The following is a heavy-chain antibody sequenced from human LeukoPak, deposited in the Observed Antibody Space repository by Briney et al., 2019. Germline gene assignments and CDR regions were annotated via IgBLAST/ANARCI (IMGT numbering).Heavy chain of an antibody. Sequence: LAASVKVSCKASGYTFTSYDINWVRQATGQGLEWMGWMNPNSGNTGYAQKLQGRVTMTRNTSISTAYMELSSLRSEDTAVYYCAREALDGSGSYDWGQGTLVTVSS. CDR2: MNPNSGNT. CDR3: AREALDGSGSYD. CDR1: GYTFTSYD. J-gene: IGHJ4*02. D-gene: IGHD3-10*01. V-gene: IGHV1-8*01.